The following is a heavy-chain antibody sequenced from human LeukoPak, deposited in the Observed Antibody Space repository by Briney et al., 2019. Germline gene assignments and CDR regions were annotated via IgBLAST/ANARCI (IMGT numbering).Heavy chain of an antibody. CDR3: AREVVDATPSRDYYYYMDV. CDR2: IYISGST. CDR1: GGSISSYY. V-gene: IGHV4-4*07. J-gene: IGHJ6*03. D-gene: IGHD2-15*01. Sequence: SETLSLTCTVSGGSISSYYGSWIRQSAGKGLEWIGRIYISGSTNYNPSLKSRVTMSVDTSKNQFSLKLTSVTAADTAVYYCAREVVDATPSRDYYYYMDVWGKGTTVTVSS.